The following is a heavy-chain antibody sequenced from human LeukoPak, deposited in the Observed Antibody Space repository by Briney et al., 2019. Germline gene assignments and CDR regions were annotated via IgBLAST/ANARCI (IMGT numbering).Heavy chain of an antibody. CDR3: AKGARGDTVTSIVGLNWFDP. CDR2: ITTGGVT. V-gene: IGHV3-23*01. J-gene: IGHJ5*02. D-gene: IGHD4-17*01. CDR1: GFTFSNYD. Sequence: PGGSLRLSCAASGFTFSNYDMNWVRQAPGQGLEWVSMITTGGVTDYADSVKGRFTISRDNTKNTLYLQMNSLRADDTAVYYCAKGARGDTVTSIVGLNWFDPWGQGTLVTVSS.